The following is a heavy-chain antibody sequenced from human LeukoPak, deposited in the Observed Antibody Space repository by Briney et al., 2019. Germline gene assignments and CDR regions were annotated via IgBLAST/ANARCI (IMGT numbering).Heavy chain of an antibody. CDR3: ARENSGSYREFDY. CDR2: IYSTGST. J-gene: IGHJ4*02. CDR1: GGSISSYY. D-gene: IGHD1-26*01. Sequence: SETLSLTCTVSGGSISSYYWSWIRQPAGKGLEWIGRIYSTGSTNYNPSLKSRVSMSVDTSKNQFSLKLSSVTAADTAVFYCARENSGSYREFDYWGQGTLVTVSS. V-gene: IGHV4-4*07.